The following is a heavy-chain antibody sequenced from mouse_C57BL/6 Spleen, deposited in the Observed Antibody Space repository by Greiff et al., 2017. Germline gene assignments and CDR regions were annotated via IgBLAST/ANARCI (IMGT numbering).Heavy chain of an antibody. CDR3: ARNRYGNYGGYAMDY. J-gene: IGHJ4*01. D-gene: IGHD2-10*02. CDR1: GFSLTSYG. CDR2: IWSGGST. Sequence: QVHVKQSGPGLVQPSQSLSITCTVSGFSLTSYGVHWVRQSPGKGLEWLGVIWSGGSTDYNAAFISRLSISKDNSKSQVFFKMNSLQADDTAIYYCARNRYGNYGGYAMDYWGQGTSVTVSS. V-gene: IGHV2-2*01.